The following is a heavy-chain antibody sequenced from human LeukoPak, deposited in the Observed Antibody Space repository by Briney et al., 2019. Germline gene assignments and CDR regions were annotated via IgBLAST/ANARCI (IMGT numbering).Heavy chain of an antibody. CDR2: IYYSGST. CDR3: ARTPYYDILTGYYKEMAFDY. D-gene: IGHD3-9*01. Sequence: PSQTLSLTCTVSGGSISSGDYYWSWIRQPPGTGLEWLGYIYYSGSTYYNPSLKSRVTISVDTSKNQFSLKLSSVTAADTAVYYCARTPYYDILTGYYKEMAFDYWGQGTLVTVSS. CDR1: GGSISSGDYY. J-gene: IGHJ4*02. V-gene: IGHV4-30-4*01.